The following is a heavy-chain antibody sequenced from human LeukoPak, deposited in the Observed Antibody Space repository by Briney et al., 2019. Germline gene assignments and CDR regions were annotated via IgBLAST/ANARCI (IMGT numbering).Heavy chain of an antibody. Sequence: ASVKVSCKASGYTFTGYYMHWVRQAPGQGLEWMGRINPNSCGTNYAQKFQGRVTMTRDTSISTAYMELSRLRSDDTAVYYCAREAMIVVGAFDIWGQGTMVTVSS. CDR2: INPNSCGT. CDR3: AREAMIVVGAFDI. CDR1: GYTFTGYY. D-gene: IGHD3-22*01. V-gene: IGHV1-2*06. J-gene: IGHJ3*02.